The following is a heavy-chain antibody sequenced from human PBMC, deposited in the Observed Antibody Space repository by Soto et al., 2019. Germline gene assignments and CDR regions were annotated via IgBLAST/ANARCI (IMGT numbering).Heavy chain of an antibody. CDR2: INPNSGDT. CDR3: ARIKNYYDSSGPFDY. D-gene: IGHD3-22*01. CDR1: GYTFSGFF. V-gene: IGHV1-2*02. J-gene: IGHJ4*02. Sequence: ASVKVSCKASGYTFSGFFLHWVRQTPGQGLEWTGWINPNSGDTNYAQKFQGRVTMTRDMSISTAYMELSRLTSDDTAVYYCARIKNYYDSSGPFDYWGQGALVTVSS.